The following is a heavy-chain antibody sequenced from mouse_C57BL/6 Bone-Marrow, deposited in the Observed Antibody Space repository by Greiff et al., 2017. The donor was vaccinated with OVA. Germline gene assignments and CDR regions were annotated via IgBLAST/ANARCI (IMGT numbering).Heavy chain of an antibody. J-gene: IGHJ2*01. CDR1: GYTFTSYW. CDR2: IHPNSGST. V-gene: IGHV1-64*01. CDR3: ARHGSPYFDY. D-gene: IGHD1-1*01. Sequence: VQLQQSGAELVKPGASVKLSCKASGYTFTSYWMHWLKQRPGQGLEWIGMIHPNSGSTNYNEKFKSKATLTVDKSSSTAYMQLSSLTSEDSAVYYCARHGSPYFDYWGQGTTLTVSS.